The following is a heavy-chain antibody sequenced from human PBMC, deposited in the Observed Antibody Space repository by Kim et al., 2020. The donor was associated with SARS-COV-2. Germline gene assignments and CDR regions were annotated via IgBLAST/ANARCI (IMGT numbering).Heavy chain of an antibody. D-gene: IGHD6-25*01. CDR3: ATTVRTRGYSTGIAC. J-gene: IGHJ1*01. CDR2: INANSGGT. Sequence: ASVKVSCKASGYTLTGYYIHWVRQAPGQGLEWMGRINANSGGTTYAQKFQGRVTMTRDTSISTANMELTRLSSDDTALYYCATTVRTRGYSTGIACWGQG. V-gene: IGHV1-2*06. CDR1: GYTLTGYY.